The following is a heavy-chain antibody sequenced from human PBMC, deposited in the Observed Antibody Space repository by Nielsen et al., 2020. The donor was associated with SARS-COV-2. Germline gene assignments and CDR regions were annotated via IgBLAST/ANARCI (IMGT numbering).Heavy chain of an antibody. CDR1: GFTFSTYA. J-gene: IGHJ6*03. Sequence: GGSLRLSCAASGFTFSTYAMTWVRQAPGKGLEWVSAISGSGGSTYYADSVKGRFTISRDNSKNTLYLQMNSLRAEDTAVYYCARAQWLVSPSDYYYYYMDVWGKGTTVTVSS. D-gene: IGHD6-19*01. CDR2: ISGSGGST. V-gene: IGHV3-23*01. CDR3: ARAQWLVSPSDYYYYYMDV.